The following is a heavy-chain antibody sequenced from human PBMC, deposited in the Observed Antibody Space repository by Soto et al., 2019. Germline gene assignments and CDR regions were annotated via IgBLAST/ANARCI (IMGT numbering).Heavy chain of an antibody. J-gene: IGHJ4*02. CDR2: IYYSGST. V-gene: IGHV4-59*01. Sequence: PSETLSLTCTVSGGSISSYYWSWIRQPPGKGLEWIGYIYYSGSTNYNPSLKSRVTISVDTSKNQFSLKLSSVTAADTAVYYCAGGPYYYDSSDYWGQGTLVTVSS. CDR1: GGSISSYY. CDR3: AGGPYYYDSSDY. D-gene: IGHD3-22*01.